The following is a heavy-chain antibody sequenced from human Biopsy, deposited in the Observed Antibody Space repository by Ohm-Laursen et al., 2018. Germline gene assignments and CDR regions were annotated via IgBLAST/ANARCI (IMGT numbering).Heavy chain of an antibody. J-gene: IGHJ2*01. Sequence: SETLSLTCAVSGDSISSYYWSWIRQPPGKGLEWIGYVYYTGSTDYNPSLQSRVTISVDTSKNHFSLRLRSVTPADTAIYYCARDRGFYSDRTVPGYFDLWGRGTQVTVSS. CDR2: VYYTGST. D-gene: IGHD3-22*01. CDR1: GDSISSYY. CDR3: ARDRGFYSDRTVPGYFDL. V-gene: IGHV4-59*01.